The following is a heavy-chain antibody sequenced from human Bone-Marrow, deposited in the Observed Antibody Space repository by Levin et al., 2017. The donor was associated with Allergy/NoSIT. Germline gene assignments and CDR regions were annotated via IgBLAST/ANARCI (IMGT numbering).Heavy chain of an antibody. CDR3: ARGNLGYCTNGVCPNTRPYYYGMDV. D-gene: IGHD2-8*01. CDR1: GFTFSSYA. Sequence: SCAASGFTFSSYAMHWVRQAPGKGLEWVAVISYDGSNKYYADSVKGRFTISRDNSKNTLYLQMNSLRAEDTAVYYCARGNLGYCTNGVCPNTRPYYYGMDVWGQGTTVTVSS. CDR2: ISYDGSNK. J-gene: IGHJ6*02. V-gene: IGHV3-30*04.